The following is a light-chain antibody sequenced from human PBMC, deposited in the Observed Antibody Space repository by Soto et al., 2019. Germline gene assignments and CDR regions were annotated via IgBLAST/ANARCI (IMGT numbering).Light chain of an antibody. Sequence: QSVLTQPPSASGTPGQRVTISCSGSSSNIGSNYVYWYQQLPGTAPKLLIYKNSQRPSGVPDRFSGSKSGTSASVAISGLRSEDEADYYCAAWDDSLSGGVFGGGTKLTVL. CDR1: SSNIGSNY. V-gene: IGLV1-47*01. J-gene: IGLJ3*02. CDR3: AAWDDSLSGGV. CDR2: KNS.